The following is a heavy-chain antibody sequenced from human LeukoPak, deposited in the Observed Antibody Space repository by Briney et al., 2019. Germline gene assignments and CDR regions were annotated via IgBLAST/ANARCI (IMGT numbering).Heavy chain of an antibody. CDR1: GFTFSSYS. V-gene: IGHV3-21*01. CDR2: ISSSSSYI. D-gene: IGHD1-1*01. J-gene: IGHJ2*01. CDR3: ARASTGDWYFDL. Sequence: GGSLRLSCAASGFTFSSYSMNWVRQAPGKGLEWVSSISSSSSYIYYADSVKGRFTISRDDAKNSLYLQMNSLRAEDTAVYYCARASTGDWYFDLWGRGTLATVSS.